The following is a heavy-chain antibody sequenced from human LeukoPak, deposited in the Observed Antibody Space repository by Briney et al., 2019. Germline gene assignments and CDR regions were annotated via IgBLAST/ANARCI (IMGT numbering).Heavy chain of an antibody. CDR1: GYTFTGYY. CDR3: ARDKGGYSYGFDY. V-gene: IGHV1-2*02. CDR2: INPSSGGT. D-gene: IGHD5-18*01. Sequence: GASVKVSCKASGYTFTGYYMHWVRQAPGQGLEWMGWINPSSGGTNYAQKFQGRVTMTRDTSISTAYMELSRLRSDDTAVYYCARDKGGYSYGFDYWGQGTLVAVSS. J-gene: IGHJ4*02.